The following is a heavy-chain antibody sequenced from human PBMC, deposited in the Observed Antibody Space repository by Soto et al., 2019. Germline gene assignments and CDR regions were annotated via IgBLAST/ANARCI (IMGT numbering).Heavy chain of an antibody. CDR1: GGSFSGYY. J-gene: IGHJ3*02. CDR2: INHSGST. V-gene: IGHV4-34*01. Sequence: QVQLQQWGAGLLKPSETLSLTCAVYGGSFSGYYWSWIRQPPGKGLEWIGEINHSGSTNYNPSLKSRVTISVGTSKNQFSLKLSSVTAADTAVYYCARASNSDAFDIWGQGTMVTVSS. D-gene: IGHD4-4*01. CDR3: ARASNSDAFDI.